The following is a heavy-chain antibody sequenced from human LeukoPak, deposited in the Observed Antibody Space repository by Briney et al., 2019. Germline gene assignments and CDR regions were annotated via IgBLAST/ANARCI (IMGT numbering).Heavy chain of an antibody. CDR1: GFTFSSYE. CDR3: VRDMGYYDKV. Sequence: GGSLRLSCAASGFTFSSYEMNWVRQAPGKWLEWVSYISSSGSTIYYADSVKGRFTISRDNAKNSLYLQMNSLRAEDTAVYYCVRDMGYYDKVWGQGNLVTVSS. D-gene: IGHD3-22*01. V-gene: IGHV3-48*03. CDR2: ISSSGSTI. J-gene: IGHJ4*02.